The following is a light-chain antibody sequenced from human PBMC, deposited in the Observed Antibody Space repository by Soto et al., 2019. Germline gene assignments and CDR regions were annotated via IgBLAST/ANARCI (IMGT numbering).Light chain of an antibody. CDR1: SSDVGGYNY. CDR2: EVN. Sequence: WTGTSSDVGGYNYVSWYQQHPGKAPKLMIYEVNKRPSGVPDRFSGSKSGNTASLTVSGLQAEDEADYYCSSYAGSSNVFGTGTKVTVL. V-gene: IGLV2-8*01. J-gene: IGLJ1*01. CDR3: SSYAGSSNV.